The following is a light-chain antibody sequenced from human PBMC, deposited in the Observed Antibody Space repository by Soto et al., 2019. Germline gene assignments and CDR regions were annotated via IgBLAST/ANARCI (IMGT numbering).Light chain of an antibody. CDR3: ATCDDSLSGWV. Sequence: QSVLTQPPSASGAPGKRVTISCSGSSSNIGIDAVNWYQQLPGTAPKLLVYTNDQPPSGVPDRFSGSKSGTSAYLAISGLQSEDESDYYCATCDDSLSGWVFGGGTKLTVL. CDR2: TND. J-gene: IGLJ3*02. V-gene: IGLV1-44*01. CDR1: SSNIGIDA.